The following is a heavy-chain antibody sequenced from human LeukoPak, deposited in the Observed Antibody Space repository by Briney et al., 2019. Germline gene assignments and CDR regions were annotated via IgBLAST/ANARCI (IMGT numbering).Heavy chain of an antibody. V-gene: IGHV4-31*03. Sequence: SETLSLTCTVSGGSISSGGYYWSWIRQHPGKGLEWIGYIYYSGSTYYNPSLKSRVTISVDSSKNQFSLKLSSVTAADTAAYYCARDLTGYYHFDYWGQGTLVTVSS. CDR3: ARDLTGYYHFDY. D-gene: IGHD3-9*01. CDR1: GGSISSGGYY. J-gene: IGHJ4*02. CDR2: IYYSGST.